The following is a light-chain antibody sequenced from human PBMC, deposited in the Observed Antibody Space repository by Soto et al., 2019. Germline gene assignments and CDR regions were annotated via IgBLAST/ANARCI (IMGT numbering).Light chain of an antibody. Sequence: QSVLTQPPSVSAAPGQKVSISCSGSASNMGVNYVSWYQQLPGTAPALLMFDNNKRPSGIPDRFSGSKSGTSATLVIPGLQTGDEADYYYGTRDSGRTGYVFGTGTKLTVL. CDR3: GTRDSGRTGYV. J-gene: IGLJ1*01. V-gene: IGLV1-51*01. CDR1: ASNMGVNY. CDR2: DNN.